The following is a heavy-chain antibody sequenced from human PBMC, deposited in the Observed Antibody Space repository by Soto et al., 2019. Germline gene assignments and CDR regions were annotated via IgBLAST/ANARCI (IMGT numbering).Heavy chain of an antibody. J-gene: IGHJ6*02. Sequence: GGSLRLSCAASGFTVSCNYMSWVRQAPGKGLEGVSVIYSGGSTYYADSVKGRFTIPRDHSKNTLYIQMTSLRAEDTAVYYCARDPRTKRVGDRGYYYSGMDVWGQGTTVTVSS. V-gene: IGHV3-53*01. CDR3: ARDPRTKRVGDRGYYYSGMDV. CDR1: GFTVSCNY. CDR2: IYSGGST. D-gene: IGHD1-26*01.